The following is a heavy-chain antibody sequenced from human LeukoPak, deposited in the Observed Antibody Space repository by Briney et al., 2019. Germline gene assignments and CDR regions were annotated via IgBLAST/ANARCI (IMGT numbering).Heavy chain of an antibody. D-gene: IGHD6-13*01. CDR3: AKDDNSWSLDY. J-gene: IGHJ4*02. V-gene: IGHV3-7*01. CDR2: IKQDGSQK. Sequence: GGSLRLSCAASGFTFSHYWMSWVRQAPGKGLERVASIKQDGSQKYYGDSVKGRFTISRANAKNSLYLQMNSLRAEDTAFYYCAKDDNSWSLDYWGQGTLVTVSS. CDR1: GFTFSHYW.